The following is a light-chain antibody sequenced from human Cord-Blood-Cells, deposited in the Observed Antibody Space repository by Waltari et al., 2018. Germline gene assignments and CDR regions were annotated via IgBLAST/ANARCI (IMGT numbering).Light chain of an antibody. J-gene: IGLJ2*01. CDR3: AAWDDSLSGPNVV. CDR2: RNN. Sequence: QPVLTQPPSASGTPGQRATISCSGSSSNFGSIYVFWYQQLPGTAPKLLIYRNNQRPSGVPVRFYGSKSGTSASLAISGLRSEDEADYYCAAWDDSLSGPNVVFGGGTKLTVL. CDR1: SSNFGSIY. V-gene: IGLV1-47*01.